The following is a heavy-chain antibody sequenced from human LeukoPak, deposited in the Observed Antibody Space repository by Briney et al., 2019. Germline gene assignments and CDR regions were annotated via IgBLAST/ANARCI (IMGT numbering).Heavy chain of an antibody. D-gene: IGHD3-10*01. CDR1: GYTFTSYA. Sequence: ASVKVSCKASGYTFTSYAMHWVRQAPGQRLERMGWINAGNGNTKYSQKFQGRVTITRDTSASTAYMELSSLRSEDTAAYYCARVAIWFGELLLFDYWGQGTLVTVSS. CDR3: ARVAIWFGELLLFDY. CDR2: INAGNGNT. V-gene: IGHV1-3*01. J-gene: IGHJ4*02.